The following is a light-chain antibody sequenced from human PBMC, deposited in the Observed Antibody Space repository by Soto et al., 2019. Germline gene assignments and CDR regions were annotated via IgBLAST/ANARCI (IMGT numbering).Light chain of an antibody. Sequence: DIQMTQSPSSLSASVGDRVTITCRASQSISSYLNWYQQKPGKAPKLLIYAASSLQSGVPSRFSGSGSGTDFTLSISSLQPEDFATYYCQQSYSTPQTFAGVTKVAIK. CDR2: AAS. CDR3: QQSYSTPQT. CDR1: QSISSY. J-gene: IGKJ4*01. V-gene: IGKV1-39*01.